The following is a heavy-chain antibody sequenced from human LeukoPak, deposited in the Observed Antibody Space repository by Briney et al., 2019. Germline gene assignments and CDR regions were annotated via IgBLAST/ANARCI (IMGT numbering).Heavy chain of an antibody. CDR2: LYPGVST. CDR1: GGPIYSYY. J-gene: IGHJ6*03. D-gene: IGHD3-22*01. CDR3: ARLKFYDSTGYSPGHYMDV. V-gene: IGHV4-4*07. Sequence: SETLSLTCTVSGGPIYSYYWSWIRQTAGRGLEWIGRLYPGVSTNYNPSLKSRVTMSVDTSKNQFALKLSAVTAGDTAVYYCARLKFYDSTGYSPGHYMDVWGKGTTVTVSS.